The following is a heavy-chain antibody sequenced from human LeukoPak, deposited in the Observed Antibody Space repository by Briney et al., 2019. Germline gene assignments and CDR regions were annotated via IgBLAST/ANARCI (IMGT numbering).Heavy chain of an antibody. CDR2: ISSSSSYI. J-gene: IGHJ4*02. V-gene: IGHV3-21*01. D-gene: IGHD6-19*01. CDR3: ARGGWGSSGLDY. Sequence: GGSLRLSCAASGFTFSSYSMNWVRQAPGKGLEWVSSISSSSSYIYYADSVKGRFTISRDNAKNSLYLQMNSLRAEDTAVYYCARGGWGSSGLDYSGQGTLVTVSS. CDR1: GFTFSSYS.